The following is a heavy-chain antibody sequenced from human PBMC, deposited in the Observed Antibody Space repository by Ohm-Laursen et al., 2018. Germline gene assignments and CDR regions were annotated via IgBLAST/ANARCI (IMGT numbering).Heavy chain of an antibody. CDR3: ARHAFYYSSFFDS. CDR2: IYYSGST. V-gene: IGHV4-61*05. D-gene: IGHD6-19*01. CDR1: GGSISSVNYY. J-gene: IGHJ4*02. Sequence: SETLSLTCSVSGGSISSVNYYWGWVRQPPGKGLEWIGCIYYSGSTSYNPSLKSRVSMSIDTSKNQFSLKLSSVTAADTAVYYCARHAFYYSSFFDSWGQGTLVTVSS.